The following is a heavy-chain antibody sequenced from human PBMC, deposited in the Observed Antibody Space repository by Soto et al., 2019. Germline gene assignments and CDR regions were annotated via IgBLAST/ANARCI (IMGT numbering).Heavy chain of an antibody. CDR3: AKDSSGWYPYNWFDT. CDR2: ISGSGGST. Sequence: HPGGSLRLSCAASGFTFSSYAMSWVRQAPGKGLEWVSDISGSGGSTYYAASVKGRFTISRDNSKKTLYLQMNSLRAEDPSVYYCAKDSSGWYPYNWFDTWGQGTLVTVSS. J-gene: IGHJ5*02. V-gene: IGHV3-23*01. D-gene: IGHD6-19*01. CDR1: GFTFSSYA.